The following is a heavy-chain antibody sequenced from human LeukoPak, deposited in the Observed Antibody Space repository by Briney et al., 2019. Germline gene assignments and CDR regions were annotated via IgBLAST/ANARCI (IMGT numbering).Heavy chain of an antibody. D-gene: IGHD5-18*01. J-gene: IGHJ6*02. CDR1: GGSISSGDYY. CDR3: ASGYSYGYPYGMDV. CDR2: IYYSGST. Sequence: PSQTLFLTCTVSGGSISSGDYYWSWIRQPPGKGLEWIGYIYYSGSTYYNPSLKSRVTISVDTSKNQFSLKLSSVTAADTAVYYCASGYSYGYPYGMDVWGQGTTVTVSS. V-gene: IGHV4-30-4*01.